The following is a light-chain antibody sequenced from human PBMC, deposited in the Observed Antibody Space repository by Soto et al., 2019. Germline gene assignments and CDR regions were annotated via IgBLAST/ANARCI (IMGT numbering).Light chain of an antibody. CDR2: DVS. CDR1: SSDVGGYNY. J-gene: IGLJ1*01. CDR3: SSYTSSSTRV. Sequence: QSALIQPASVSGSPGQSITISCTGTSSDVGGYNYVSWYQQHPGKAPKLMIYDVSNRPSGVSNRFSGSKSGNTASLTISGLQAEDEADYYCSSYTSSSTRVFGPGTKVTVL. V-gene: IGLV2-14*01.